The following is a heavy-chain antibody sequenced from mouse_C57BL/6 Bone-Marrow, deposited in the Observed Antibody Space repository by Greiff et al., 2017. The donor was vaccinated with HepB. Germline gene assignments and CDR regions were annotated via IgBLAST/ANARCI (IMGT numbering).Heavy chain of an antibody. D-gene: IGHD1-1*01. J-gene: IGHJ2*01. Sequence: VKLVESGAELARPGASVKLSCKASGYTFTSYGISWVKQRTGQGLEWIGEIYPRSGNTYYNEKFKGKATLTADKSSSTAYMELRSLTSEDSAVYFCARGNYYGSRGDFDYWGQGTTLTVSS. CDR3: ARGNYYGSRGDFDY. V-gene: IGHV1-81*01. CDR1: GYTFTSYG. CDR2: IYPRSGNT.